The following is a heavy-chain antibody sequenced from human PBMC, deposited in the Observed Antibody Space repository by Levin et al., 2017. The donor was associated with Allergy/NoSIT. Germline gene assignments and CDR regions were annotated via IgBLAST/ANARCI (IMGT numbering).Heavy chain of an antibody. J-gene: IGHJ4*02. CDR3: ASGRFYSNHDY. CDR1: GGSFSGYY. D-gene: IGHD4-11*01. V-gene: IGHV4-34*01. Sequence: SETLSLTCAVYGGSFSGYYWSWIRQPPGKGLEWIGEINHSGSTNYNPSLKSRVTISVDTSKNQFSLKLSSVTAADTAVYYCASGRFYSNHDYWGQGTLVTVSS. CDR2: INHSGST.